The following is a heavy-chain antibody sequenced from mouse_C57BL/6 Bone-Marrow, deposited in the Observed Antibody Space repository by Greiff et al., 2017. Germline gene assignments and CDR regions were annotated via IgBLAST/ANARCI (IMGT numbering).Heavy chain of an antibody. D-gene: IGHD3-2*02. V-gene: IGHV1-54*01. CDR1: GYAFTNYL. Sequence: VQLQQSGAELVRPGTSVKVSCKASGYAFTNYLIEWVKQRPGQGLEWIGVINPGSGGTNYNEKFKGKATLTADKSSSTAYMQLSSLTSEDSAVYFCASSRQLRPWFAYWGQGTLVTVSA. CDR3: ASSRQLRPWFAY. CDR2: INPGSGGT. J-gene: IGHJ3*01.